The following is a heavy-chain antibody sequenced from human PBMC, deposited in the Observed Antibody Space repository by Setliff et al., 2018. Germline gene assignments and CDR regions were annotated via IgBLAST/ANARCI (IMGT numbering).Heavy chain of an antibody. Sequence: SETLSLTCIVSGASINSSTFFWGWIRQPPGKGLEWIGSIYYSGTTYYNPSVRSRVTISVDTSKNQFSLKLSSVTAADTAVYFCARRPYQHYDSSGYSVNYYMDVWGKGTTVTVLL. V-gene: IGHV4-39*01. CDR2: IYYSGTT. CDR1: GASINSSTFF. CDR3: ARRPYQHYDSSGYSVNYYMDV. D-gene: IGHD3-22*01. J-gene: IGHJ6*03.